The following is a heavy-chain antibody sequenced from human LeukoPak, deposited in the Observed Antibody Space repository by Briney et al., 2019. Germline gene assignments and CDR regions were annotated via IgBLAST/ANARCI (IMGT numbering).Heavy chain of an antibody. J-gene: IGHJ3*02. V-gene: IGHV4-4*07. CDR2: IYTSGST. Sequence: PSGTLSLTCTVSGGSISSYYWSWIRQPAGKGLEWIGRIYTSGSTNYNPSLKSRVTMSVDTSKNQFSLKLSSVTAADTAVYYCARGGDRYCSSTSCPTAFPFRAFDIWGQGTMLTVSS. D-gene: IGHD2-2*01. CDR3: ARGGDRYCSSTSCPTAFPFRAFDI. CDR1: GGSISSYY.